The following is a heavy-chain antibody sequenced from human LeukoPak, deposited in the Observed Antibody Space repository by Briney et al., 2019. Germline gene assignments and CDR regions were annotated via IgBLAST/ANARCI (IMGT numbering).Heavy chain of an antibody. CDR2: IIPIFGTA. D-gene: IGHD1-26*01. CDR1: GGTFSSYA. V-gene: IGHV1-69*05. Sequence: ASVKVPCKASGGTFSSYAISWVRQAPGQGLEWMGGIIPIFGTANYAQKFQGRVTITTDESTSTAYMELSSLRSEDTAVYYCARDRGYSGSYYSPFDYWGQGTLVTVSS. J-gene: IGHJ4*02. CDR3: ARDRGYSGSYYSPFDY.